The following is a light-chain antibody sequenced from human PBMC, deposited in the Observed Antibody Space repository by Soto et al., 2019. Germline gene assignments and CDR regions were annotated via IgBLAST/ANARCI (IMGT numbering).Light chain of an antibody. Sequence: QSALTQPRSASGSPGQSVTISCTGTSSDVGSYNYVSWYQQYPGKAPKLMIYDVNKRPSGVPDRFSGSKSGNTASLTISGLQAEDEADYYCCSYAGSYAYVFGTGTKLTVL. CDR3: CSYAGSYAYV. CDR2: DVN. J-gene: IGLJ1*01. CDR1: SSDVGSYNY. V-gene: IGLV2-11*01.